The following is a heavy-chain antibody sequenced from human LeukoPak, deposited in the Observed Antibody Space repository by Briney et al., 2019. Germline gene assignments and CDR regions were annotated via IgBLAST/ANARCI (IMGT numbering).Heavy chain of an antibody. J-gene: IGHJ4*02. D-gene: IGHD4-17*01. V-gene: IGHV4-39*07. CDR1: GGSISSSSYY. Sequence: SETLSLTCTVSGGSISSSSYYWGWIRQPPGKGLEWIGSIYYSGSTYYNPSLKSRVTISVDTSKYQFSLKLSSVTAADTAVYYCARDEDGVLDYWGQGTLVTVSS. CDR3: ARDEDGVLDY. CDR2: IYYSGST.